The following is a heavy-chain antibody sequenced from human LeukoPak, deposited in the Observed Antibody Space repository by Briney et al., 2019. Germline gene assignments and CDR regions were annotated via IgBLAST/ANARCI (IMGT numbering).Heavy chain of an antibody. V-gene: IGHV1-46*01. CDR3: AREKPETYHFDF. D-gene: IGHD2-21*01. Sequence: ASVKVSCKASGYTFTGYYIHWVRQAPGQGLDWVGVIKPSGDSTLYAQKFQGRVTMTRDMSTSTVYMELSSLRSDDTVIYYCAREKPETYHFDFWGQGTLVTVSS. J-gene: IGHJ4*02. CDR1: GYTFTGYY. CDR2: IKPSGDST.